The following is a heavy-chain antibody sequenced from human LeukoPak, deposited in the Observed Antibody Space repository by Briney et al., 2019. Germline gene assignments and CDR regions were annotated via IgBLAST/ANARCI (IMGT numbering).Heavy chain of an antibody. CDR3: ARDMSGHLPDYYFDY. V-gene: IGHV1-46*01. Sequence: ASVKVSCKTSGYTFTDFSIHWVRQAPGQGLEWMGIINPSGGSTSYAQKFQGRVTMTRDVSTSIVYMQLSSLRSEDTAVYYCARDMSGHLPDYYFDYWGQGTLVTVSS. D-gene: IGHD3-16*01. CDR1: GYTFTDFS. CDR2: INPSGGST. J-gene: IGHJ4*02.